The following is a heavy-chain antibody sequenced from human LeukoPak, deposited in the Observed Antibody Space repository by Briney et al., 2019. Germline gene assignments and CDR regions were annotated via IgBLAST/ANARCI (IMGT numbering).Heavy chain of an antibody. V-gene: IGHV3-11*01. CDR1: GFTFSDYY. CDR2: ISNSGTTI. J-gene: IGHJ6*02. Sequence: GGSLRLSCAASGFTFSDYYMRWIRQAPGKGLEWVAYISNSGTTIFYPDSVKGRFTISRDNAKNSLYLQMNSLRAEDTALYYCAREAWGMDVWGQGTTVIVSS. CDR3: AREAWGMDV.